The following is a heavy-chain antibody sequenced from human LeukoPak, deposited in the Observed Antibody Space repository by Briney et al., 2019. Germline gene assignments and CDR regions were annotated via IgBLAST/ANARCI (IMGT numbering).Heavy chain of an antibody. CDR2: IHTSGST. D-gene: IGHD4-17*01. Sequence: PSETLSLTCTVSGGSISSYYWSWLRQPAGKGLEWIGRIHTSGSTDYSPSLQSRVTISIDTSQKQFSLNLSSVTAADTAVYYCARDIVYLIDEDYGWGQGTLVTVSS. J-gene: IGHJ4*02. V-gene: IGHV4-4*07. CDR3: ARDIVYLIDEDYG. CDR1: GGSISSYY.